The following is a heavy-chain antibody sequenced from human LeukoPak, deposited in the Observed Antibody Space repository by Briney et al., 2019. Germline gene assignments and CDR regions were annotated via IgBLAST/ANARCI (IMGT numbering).Heavy chain of an antibody. CDR1: GGSISSGGYY. Sequence: SQTLSLTCTVSGGSISSGGYYWSWIRQPPGKGLEWIGYIYHSGSTYYNPSLKSRVTISVDRSKNQFSLKLSSVTAADTAVYYCARDPSPYYDSSGMYYFDYWGQGTLVTVSS. V-gene: IGHV4-30-2*01. D-gene: IGHD3-22*01. CDR2: IYHSGST. J-gene: IGHJ4*02. CDR3: ARDPSPYYDSSGMYYFDY.